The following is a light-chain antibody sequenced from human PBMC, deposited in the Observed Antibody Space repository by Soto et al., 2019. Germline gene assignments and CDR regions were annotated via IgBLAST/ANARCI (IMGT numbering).Light chain of an antibody. CDR1: RDVGSD. V-gene: IGKV1-39*01. CDR2: AAS. Sequence: TQMTQSPLSLSASVGEKIIITCRASRDVGSDVSWYQQKPGKAPKLLIYAASSLQSGVPSRFSGSGSGTDFTLTISSLQPEDFATYYCQQSYNAPPYTFGQGTRLEIK. J-gene: IGKJ5*01. CDR3: QQSYNAPPYT.